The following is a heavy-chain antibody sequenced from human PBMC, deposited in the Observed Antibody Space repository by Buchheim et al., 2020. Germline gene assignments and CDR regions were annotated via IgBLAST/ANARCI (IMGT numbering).Heavy chain of an antibody. V-gene: IGHV3-30*18. J-gene: IGHJ4*02. Sequence: QVQLVESGGGVVQPGRSLRLSCAASGFTFSSYGMHWVRQAPGKGLEWVAVIAYDGSNKYYADSVKGRFTIYRDNSKNTLYLQMNSLRAEDTAVYYCAKDPYYYDSSGYHPYFDYWGQGTL. CDR1: GFTFSSYG. CDR3: AKDPYYYDSSGYHPYFDY. D-gene: IGHD3-22*01. CDR2: IAYDGSNK.